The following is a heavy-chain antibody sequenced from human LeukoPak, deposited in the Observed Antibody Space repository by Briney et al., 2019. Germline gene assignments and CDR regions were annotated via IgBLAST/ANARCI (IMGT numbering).Heavy chain of an antibody. J-gene: IGHJ1*01. V-gene: IGHV4-61*02. D-gene: IGHD6-19*01. CDR2: IYTSGST. CDR1: GGSISSGSYY. CDR3: ASLPGGWSYFQH. Sequence: SETLSLTCTVSGGSISSGSYYWSWIRQPAGKGLEWIGRIYTSGSTNYNPSLKSRVTISVDTSKNQFSLKLSSVTAADTAVYYCASLPGGWSYFQHWGQGTLVTVSS.